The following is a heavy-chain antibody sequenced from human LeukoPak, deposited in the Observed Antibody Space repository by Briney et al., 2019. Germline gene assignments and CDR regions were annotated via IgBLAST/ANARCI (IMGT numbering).Heavy chain of an antibody. CDR1: GGSISSSSYY. CDR2: VYYKGNT. Sequence: SETLSLTCIVSGGSISSSSYYWGWIRQPPGKGLEWIGSVYYKGNTYYNPSLKSRVTMSVDTSKNQFSLKLSSVTAADTAVYYCARDRRRMGAKDHDAFDIWGQGTMVTVSS. V-gene: IGHV4-39*07. CDR3: ARDRRRMGAKDHDAFDI. D-gene: IGHD1-26*01. J-gene: IGHJ3*02.